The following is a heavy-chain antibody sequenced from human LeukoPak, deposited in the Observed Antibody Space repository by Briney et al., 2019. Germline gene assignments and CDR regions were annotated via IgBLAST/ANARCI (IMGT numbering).Heavy chain of an antibody. CDR3: ARDFRNYGWYYYGMDV. CDR2: ISSSSSYI. D-gene: IGHD4-17*01. CDR1: GFTFSSYS. V-gene: IGHV3-21*01. J-gene: IGHJ6*02. Sequence: GGSLRHSCAASGFTFSSYSMNWVRQAPGKGLEWVSSISSSSSYIYYADSVKGRFTISRDNAKNSLYLQMNSLRAEDTAVYYCARDFRNYGWYYYGMDVWGQGTTVTVSS.